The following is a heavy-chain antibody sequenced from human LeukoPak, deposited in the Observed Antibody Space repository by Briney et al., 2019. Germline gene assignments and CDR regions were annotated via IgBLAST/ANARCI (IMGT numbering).Heavy chain of an antibody. CDR1: GFTFNRNN. J-gene: IGHJ4*02. CDR2: ISSTSITM. D-gene: IGHD6-19*01. V-gene: IGHV3-48*01. CDR3: ARETILAVAGDF. Sequence: GGSLRLSCAASGFTFNRNNMNWVRQAPGKGLEWVSYISSTSITMYYADSVKGRLTISRDNAKNSLYLQMNSLRADDTAVYYCARETILAVAGDFWGQGTLVTVSS.